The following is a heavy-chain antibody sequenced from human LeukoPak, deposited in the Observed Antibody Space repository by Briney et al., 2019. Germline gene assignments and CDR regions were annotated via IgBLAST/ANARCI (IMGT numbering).Heavy chain of an antibody. CDR1: GFTFSSYG. CDR2: ISDSGGST. Sequence: GGSLRLSCAASGFTFSSYGMSWVRQAPGEGLEWVSAISDSGGSTYYTDSVKGRFTISRDNSKNTLYLQMNSLRAEDTAVYYCARILSSAWGELGYWGQGTLVTVSS. J-gene: IGHJ4*02. D-gene: IGHD6-19*01. CDR3: ARILSSAWGELGY. V-gene: IGHV3-23*01.